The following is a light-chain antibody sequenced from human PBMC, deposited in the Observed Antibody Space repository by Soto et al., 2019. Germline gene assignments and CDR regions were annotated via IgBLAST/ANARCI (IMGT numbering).Light chain of an antibody. Sequence: QSALTQPPSLSGSPGQSITISCTGTSSDVGGYNHVSWYQQHPGKAPKVMIYEVSNRPSGVSNRFSGSKSGNTASLTISGLQAEDEADYYCSSYTSSSTLVVFGGGTKLTVL. CDR3: SSYTSSSTLVV. CDR1: SSDVGGYNH. CDR2: EVS. V-gene: IGLV2-14*01. J-gene: IGLJ2*01.